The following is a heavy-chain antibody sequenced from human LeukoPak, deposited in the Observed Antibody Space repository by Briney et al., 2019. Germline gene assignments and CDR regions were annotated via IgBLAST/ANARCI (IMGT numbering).Heavy chain of an antibody. J-gene: IGHJ6*04. V-gene: IGHV3-30*18. CDR2: ISYDGSNT. CDR1: GFTFISYG. CDR3: AKEGDVWFGELQGPGFGYVGAGGMDV. D-gene: IGHD3-10*01. Sequence: GRSLRLSCAASGFTFISYGMHWVRQAPGKGLEWVAVISYDGSNTYYADSVKGRFTISRDNSKNTLYLQMNSLRAKDTAVYYCAKEGDVWFGELQGPGFGYVGAGGMDVWGKGTTVTVSS.